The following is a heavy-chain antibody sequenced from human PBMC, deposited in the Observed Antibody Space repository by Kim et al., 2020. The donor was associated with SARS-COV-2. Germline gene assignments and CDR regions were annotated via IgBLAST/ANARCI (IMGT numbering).Heavy chain of an antibody. Sequence: YYNPSLRSRYTISVDTSKNQFSLKLSSVTAADTAVYYCARVVVITPDFDYWGQGTLVTVSS. V-gene: IGHV4-39*01. D-gene: IGHD3-22*01. J-gene: IGHJ4*02. CDR3: ARVVVITPDFDY.